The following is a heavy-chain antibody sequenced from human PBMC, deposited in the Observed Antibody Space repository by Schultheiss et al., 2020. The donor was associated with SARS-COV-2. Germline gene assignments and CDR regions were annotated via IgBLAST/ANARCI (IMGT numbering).Heavy chain of an antibody. CDR2: ISAYNGNT. D-gene: IGHD4-23*01. V-gene: IGHV1-18*01. CDR1: GYTFTSYG. CDR3: AREHDYGGHLGS. J-gene: IGHJ4*02. Sequence: ASVKVSCKASGYTFTSYGISWVRQAPGQGLEWMGWISAYNGNTNYAQKLQGRVTMTRNTSISTAYMELSSLRSEDTAVYFCAREHDYGGHLGSWGQGTLVTVSS.